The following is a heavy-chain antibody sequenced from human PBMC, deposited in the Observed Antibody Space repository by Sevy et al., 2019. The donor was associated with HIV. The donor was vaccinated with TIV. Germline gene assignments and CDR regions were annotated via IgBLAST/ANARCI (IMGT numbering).Heavy chain of an antibody. Sequence: GGSLRLSCAASGFTFITYDMHWVRHVTGKGLEWVSGVGPAGDTFYPGSVKGRFTISRDNAKNSLYLQMNSLRAEDTAVYYCARDRGNYGRRNDYWGQGTLVTVSS. CDR1: GFTFITYD. CDR3: ARDRGNYGRRNDY. CDR2: VGPAGDT. J-gene: IGHJ4*02. V-gene: IGHV3-13*01. D-gene: IGHD4-17*01.